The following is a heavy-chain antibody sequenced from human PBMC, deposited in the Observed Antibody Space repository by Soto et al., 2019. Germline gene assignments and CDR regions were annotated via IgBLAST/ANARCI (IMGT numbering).Heavy chain of an antibody. CDR1: GSPISSNY. Sequence: PSETLSLTCTVSGSPISSNYCGWIRQPPGKGLEWIGFIYNNGNTNYNPSLKSRVTISVDTSKNQFSLKLSSVTAADTAVYYCESHGTISNNWNQIDYWGQGTLVTVSS. CDR3: ESHGTISNNWNQIDY. J-gene: IGHJ4*02. CDR2: IYNNGNT. D-gene: IGHD1-1*01. V-gene: IGHV4-4*08.